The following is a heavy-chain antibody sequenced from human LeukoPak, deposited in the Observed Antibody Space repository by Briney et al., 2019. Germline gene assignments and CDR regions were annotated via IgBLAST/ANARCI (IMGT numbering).Heavy chain of an antibody. CDR3: ARGNHYYDSSAYLAWESFQH. CDR1: GGSISSYY. Sequence: SETLSLTCTVSGGSISSYYWGWIRQPPGKGLEWIGSIYHSGSTYYNPSLKSRVTISVDTSKNQFSLKLSSVTAADTAVYYCARGNHYYDSSAYLAWESFQHWGQGTLVTVSS. V-gene: IGHV4-39*07. CDR2: IYHSGST. D-gene: IGHD3-22*01. J-gene: IGHJ1*01.